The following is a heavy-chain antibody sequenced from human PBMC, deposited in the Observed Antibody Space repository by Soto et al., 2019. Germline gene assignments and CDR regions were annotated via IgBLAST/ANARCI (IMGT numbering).Heavy chain of an antibody. CDR1: GGTFSSYA. J-gene: IGHJ6*02. D-gene: IGHD2-2*01. CDR2: IIPIFGTA. Sequence: SVKVSCKASGGTFSSYAISWVRQAPGQGLEWMGGIIPIFGTANYAQKFQGRVTITADESTSTAYMELSSLRSEDTAVYYCARAGVGDIVLVPAATDYYYGMDVWGQGTTVTVSS. V-gene: IGHV1-69*13. CDR3: ARAGVGDIVLVPAATDYYYGMDV.